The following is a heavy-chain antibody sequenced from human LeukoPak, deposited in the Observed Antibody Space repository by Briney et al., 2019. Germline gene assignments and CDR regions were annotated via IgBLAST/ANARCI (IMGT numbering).Heavy chain of an antibody. CDR2: IYYSGST. Sequence: SETLSLTCTVSGGSISSYYWSWIRQPPGKGLEWIGYIYYSGSTNYNPSLKSRVTISVDTSKNQFSLKLSSVTAADTAVYYCARDLNYYDSSGYGLDPWGQGTLATVSS. D-gene: IGHD3-22*01. CDR3: ARDLNYYDSSGYGLDP. CDR1: GGSISSYY. J-gene: IGHJ5*02. V-gene: IGHV4-59*01.